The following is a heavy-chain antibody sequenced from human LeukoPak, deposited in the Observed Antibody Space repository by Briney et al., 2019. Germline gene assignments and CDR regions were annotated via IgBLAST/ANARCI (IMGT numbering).Heavy chain of an antibody. Sequence: SETLSLTCAVYGGSFSGYYWSWIRQPPGKGLEWLGEINHSGSTNYNPSLKSRVTISVDTSKNQFSLKLSSVTAADTAVYYCARGRPYYDFWSGYYGFDYWGQGTLVTVSS. D-gene: IGHD3-3*01. CDR3: ARGRPYYDFWSGYYGFDY. J-gene: IGHJ4*02. CDR2: INHSGST. CDR1: GGSFSGYY. V-gene: IGHV4-34*01.